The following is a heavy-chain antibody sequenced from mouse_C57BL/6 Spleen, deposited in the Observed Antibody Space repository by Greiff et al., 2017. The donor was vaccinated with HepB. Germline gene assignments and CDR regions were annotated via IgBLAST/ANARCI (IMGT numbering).Heavy chain of an antibody. Sequence: QVQLQQSGAELVRPGTSVKMSCKASGYTFTNYWIGWAKQRPGHGLEWIGDIYPGGGYTNYNEKFKGKATLTADKSSSTAYMQFSSLTSEDSAIYYCARYDYYGSSLWYFDVWGTGTTVTVSS. CDR1: GYTFTNYW. V-gene: IGHV1-63*01. D-gene: IGHD1-1*01. CDR3: ARYDYYGSSLWYFDV. J-gene: IGHJ1*03. CDR2: IYPGGGYT.